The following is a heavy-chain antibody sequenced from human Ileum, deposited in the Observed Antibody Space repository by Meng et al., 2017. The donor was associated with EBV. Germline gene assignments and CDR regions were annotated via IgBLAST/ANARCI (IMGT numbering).Heavy chain of an antibody. CDR1: GGSISSSNYH. J-gene: IGHJ4*02. CDR2: IYHSGST. V-gene: IGHV4-39*01. Sequence: QLQLQESGPGLVKSSEXLSLTCTVPGGSISSSNYHWDWIRQPPGKGLEWIGAIYHSGSTSYNPSLQSRVTMFVDTSKNQFSLMLTSVTATDTAVYYCARRRGGSGRDCWGQGTLVTVSS. D-gene: IGHD3-10*01. CDR3: ARRRGGSGRDC.